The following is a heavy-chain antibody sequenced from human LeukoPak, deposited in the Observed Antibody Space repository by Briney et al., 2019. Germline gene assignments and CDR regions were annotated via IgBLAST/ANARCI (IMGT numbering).Heavy chain of an antibody. D-gene: IGHD1-26*01. CDR1: GFTFSSYA. CDR3: ARDDRGLSGSYSY. J-gene: IGHJ4*02. V-gene: IGHV3-64*01. CDR2: ISSNGGST. Sequence: GGSLRLSCAASGFTFSSYAMHWVRQAPGKGLEYVSAISSNGGSTYYANSMKGRFTISRDNSKNTLYLQMGSLRAEDMAVYYCARDDRGLSGSYSYWGQGTLVTVSS.